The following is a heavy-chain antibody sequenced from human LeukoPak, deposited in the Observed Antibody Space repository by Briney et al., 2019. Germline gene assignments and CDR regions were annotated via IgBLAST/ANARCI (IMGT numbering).Heavy chain of an antibody. V-gene: IGHV1-69*04. D-gene: IGHD3-10*01. CDR1: GGTFSSYA. CDR3: ASWGYYGSGSYYNVDY. Sequence: SVKVSYKASGGTFSSYAIIWVRQAPGQGLEWMGRIIPILGIANYAQKFQGRVTITADKSTSTAYMELSSLRSEDTAVYYCASWGYYGSGSYYNVDYWGQGTLVTVSS. CDR2: IIPILGIA. J-gene: IGHJ4*02.